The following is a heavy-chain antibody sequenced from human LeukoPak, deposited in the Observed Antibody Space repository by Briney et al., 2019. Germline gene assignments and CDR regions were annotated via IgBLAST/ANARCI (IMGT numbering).Heavy chain of an antibody. CDR2: ISSSSSTI. Sequence: GGSLRLSCAASGFTFSSYAMSWVRQAPGKGLEWVSYISSSSSTIYYADSVKGRFTISRDNAKNSLYLQMNSLRAEDTAVYYCARDLETAWELLPIDYWGQGTLVTVSS. J-gene: IGHJ4*02. D-gene: IGHD1-26*01. V-gene: IGHV3-48*01. CDR3: ARDLETAWELLPIDY. CDR1: GFTFSSYA.